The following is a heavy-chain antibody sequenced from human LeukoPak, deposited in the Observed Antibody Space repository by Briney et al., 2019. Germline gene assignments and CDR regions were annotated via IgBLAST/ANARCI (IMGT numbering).Heavy chain of an antibody. Sequence: GGSLRLSCAASGFTFSSYEMNWVRQAPGKGLEWVSYISSSGSTIYYADSVKGRFTISRDNAKNTLYLQMNSLRAEDTAVYYCAKGVVAVYYYYMDVWGKGTTVTISS. CDR1: GFTFSSYE. CDR2: ISSSGSTI. V-gene: IGHV3-48*03. CDR3: AKGVVAVYYYYMDV. D-gene: IGHD2-2*01. J-gene: IGHJ6*03.